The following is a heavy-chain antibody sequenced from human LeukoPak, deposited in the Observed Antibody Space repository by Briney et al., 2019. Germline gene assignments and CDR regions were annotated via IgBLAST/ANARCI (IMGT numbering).Heavy chain of an antibody. CDR2: ISYSGST. Sequence: SETLSLTCTVSGGSISRYYWSWIRQPPGKGLEWIGYISYSGSTNYNPSLKSRVTISVDTSKNQFSLKLSPVTAADTAVYYCARVYYDSSPYRWFDPWGQGTLVTVSS. D-gene: IGHD3-22*01. J-gene: IGHJ5*02. CDR3: ARVYYDSSPYRWFDP. CDR1: GGSISRYY. V-gene: IGHV4-59*01.